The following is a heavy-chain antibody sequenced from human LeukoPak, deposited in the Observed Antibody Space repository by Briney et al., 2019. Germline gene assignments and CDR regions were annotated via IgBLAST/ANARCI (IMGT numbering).Heavy chain of an antibody. V-gene: IGHV3-30-3*01. Sequence: PGGSLRLSCAASGFTFSSYAMHWVRQAPGKGLEWVAVISYDGSNKYYADSVKGRYTISRDNSKNTLYLQMNSLRAEDTAVYYCARARQLPLGWFDPWGQGTLVTVSS. CDR3: ARARQLPLGWFDP. J-gene: IGHJ5*02. CDR1: GFTFSSYA. D-gene: IGHD2-2*01. CDR2: ISYDGSNK.